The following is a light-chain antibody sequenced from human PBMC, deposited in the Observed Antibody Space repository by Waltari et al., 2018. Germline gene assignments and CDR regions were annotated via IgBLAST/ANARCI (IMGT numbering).Light chain of an antibody. CDR1: QSIDSW. V-gene: IGKV1-5*03. Sequence: DIQMTQSPSTLSASVGDRVTITCRASQSIDSWLAWYQQKPGKAPNLLIYKASILHSGVPSRFSGRVSGTEFTLTISSLQPDDFAAYYCQQYHSSSRTFVQGTNVEMK. J-gene: IGKJ1*01. CDR2: KAS. CDR3: QQYHSSSRT.